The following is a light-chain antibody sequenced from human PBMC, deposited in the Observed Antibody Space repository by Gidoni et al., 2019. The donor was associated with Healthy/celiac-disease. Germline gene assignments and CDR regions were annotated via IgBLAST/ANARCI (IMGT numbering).Light chain of an antibody. Sequence: DIVMTQSPDSLAGSLGERATINCKSRQSVLYSSNNKNYLAWYHQKPRQPPKLRIYWASTRESGVPDRFSGSGSGTDFTLTISSLQAEDVAVYYCQQYYSTSYTFXXXTKLEIK. CDR1: QSVLYSSNNKNY. CDR3: QQYYSTSYT. J-gene: IGKJ2*01. CDR2: WAS. V-gene: IGKV4-1*01.